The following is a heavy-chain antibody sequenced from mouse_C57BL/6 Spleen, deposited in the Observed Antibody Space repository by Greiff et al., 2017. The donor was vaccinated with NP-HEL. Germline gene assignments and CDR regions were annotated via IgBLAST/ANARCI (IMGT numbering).Heavy chain of an antibody. Sequence: EVKLQESGPGLVKPSQSLSLTCSVTGYSITSGYYWNWIRQFPGNKLEWMGYISYDGSNKYNPSFKNRISITLYTSKKQFFLKLNSVTTEDTATYYCARDARGNAMDYWGQGTSVTVSS. CDR1: GYSITSGYY. D-gene: IGHD3-3*01. V-gene: IGHV3-6*01. CDR3: ARDARGNAMDY. J-gene: IGHJ4*01. CDR2: ISYDGSN.